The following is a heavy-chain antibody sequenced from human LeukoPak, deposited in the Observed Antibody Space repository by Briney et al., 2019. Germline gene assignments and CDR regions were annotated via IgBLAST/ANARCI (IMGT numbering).Heavy chain of an antibody. CDR1: GFTFGSYT. D-gene: IGHD5-18*01. J-gene: IGHJ4*02. CDR3: ARDGGSGYSFGPNSDY. V-gene: IGHV3-48*02. Sequence: GGSLRLSCAASGFTFGSYTMTWVRQAPGKGLEWVSYISDSGGTIYYADSVKGRFTISRDNAKNSLYLQMNSLRDEDTAVYYCARDGGSGYSFGPNSDYRGQGILVTVSS. CDR2: ISDSGGTI.